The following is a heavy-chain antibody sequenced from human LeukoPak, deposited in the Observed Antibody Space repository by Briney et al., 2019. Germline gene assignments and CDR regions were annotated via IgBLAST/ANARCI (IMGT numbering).Heavy chain of an antibody. J-gene: IGHJ4*02. V-gene: IGHV1-69*05. D-gene: IGHD1-26*01. CDR2: IIPIFGTA. CDR3: ATDIFTLLALVGATGATFRY. Sequence: GASVKVSCKASGGTFSSYAISWVRQAPGQGLEWMGGIIPIFGTANYAQKFQGRVTITTDESTSTAYMELSSLRSEDTAVYYCATDIFTLLALVGATGATFRYWGQGTLVTVSS. CDR1: GGTFSSYA.